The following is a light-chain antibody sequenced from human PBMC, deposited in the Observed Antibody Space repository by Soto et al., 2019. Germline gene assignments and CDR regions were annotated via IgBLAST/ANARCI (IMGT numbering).Light chain of an antibody. CDR1: SSNIGSKT. CDR2: SSY. J-gene: IGLJ1*01. V-gene: IGLV1-44*01. CDR3: SAWDASLNGYV. Sequence: QSVLTQPPSASGTPGQRVTISCSGSSSNIGSKTVNWYQQLPGTAPKLLIYSSYERPSGVPDRFSASKSGTSASLAISGLQSEDEADYYCSAWDASLNGYVFGTGTKLTVL.